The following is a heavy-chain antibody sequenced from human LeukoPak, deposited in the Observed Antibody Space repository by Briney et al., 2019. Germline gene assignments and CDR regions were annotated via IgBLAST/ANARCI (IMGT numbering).Heavy chain of an antibody. D-gene: IGHD1-26*01. J-gene: IGHJ5*02. CDR1: GFTFSTYS. CDR2: ISGSSTTI. CDR3: ARDLVGATAS. V-gene: IGHV3-48*02. Sequence: GGSLRPSCAASGFTFSTYSINWVRQAPGKGLEWVSYISGSSTTIYYADSVKGRFTISRDNAKNSLYLQMNSLRDEDTAVYFCARDLVGATASWGQGTLVTVSS.